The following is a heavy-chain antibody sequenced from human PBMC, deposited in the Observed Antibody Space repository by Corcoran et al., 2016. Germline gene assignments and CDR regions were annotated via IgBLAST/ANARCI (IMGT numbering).Heavy chain of an antibody. CDR1: GFTFSSYG. CDR3: AKALYYYGSGSPYYYYYYGMDV. D-gene: IGHD3-10*01. CDR2: ISYDGSNK. Sequence: QVQLVESGGGVVQPGRSLRLSCAASGFTFSSYGMHWVRQAPGKGLEWVAVISYDGSNKYYADSVKGRFTISRDNSKNTLYLQMNSLGAEDTAVYYCAKALYYYGSGSPYYYYYYGMDVWGQGTTVTVSS. J-gene: IGHJ6*02. V-gene: IGHV3-30*18.